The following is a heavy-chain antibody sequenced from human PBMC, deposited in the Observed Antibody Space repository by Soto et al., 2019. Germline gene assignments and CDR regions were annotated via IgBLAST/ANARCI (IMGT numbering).Heavy chain of an antibody. D-gene: IGHD3-16*01. CDR3: ARSAGLGAPNTYGMDV. V-gene: IGHV1-69*01. Sequence: QVQLVQSGAEAKKPGSSVKVSCKASGGTFSSYAISWVRQAPGQGLEWMGGIIPIFGTANYAQKFQGRVTITADESTSTAYMELSSLRSEDTAVYYCARSAGLGAPNTYGMDVWGQGTTVTVSS. CDR2: IIPIFGTA. J-gene: IGHJ6*02. CDR1: GGTFSSYA.